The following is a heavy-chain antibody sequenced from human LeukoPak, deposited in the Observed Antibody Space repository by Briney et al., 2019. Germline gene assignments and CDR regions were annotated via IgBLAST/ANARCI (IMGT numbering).Heavy chain of an antibody. Sequence: PETLSLTCTVSGGSISSYYWSWVRQPPGKGLEWIGYIYYSGSTNYNPSLKSRVTISVDTSKNQFSLKLSSVTAADTAVYYCARSDSSGWIDYWGQGTLVTVSS. V-gene: IGHV4-59*01. CDR3: ARSDSSGWIDY. D-gene: IGHD6-19*01. J-gene: IGHJ4*02. CDR1: GGSISSYY. CDR2: IYYSGST.